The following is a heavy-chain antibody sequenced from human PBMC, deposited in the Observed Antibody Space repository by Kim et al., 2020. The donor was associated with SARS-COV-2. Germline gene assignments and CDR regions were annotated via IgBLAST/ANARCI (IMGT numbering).Heavy chain of an antibody. Sequence: SETLSLTCTVFGGSIRSRNYYWGWIRQPPGKGLEWIGSVFYSGTTYYSSSLESRVTIFVDTSKNQFSLKLSSVTAADTALYYCARHSYYDSSGYYVCFDP. J-gene: IGHJ5*02. CDR1: GGSIRSRNYY. D-gene: IGHD3-22*01. CDR2: VFYSGTT. V-gene: IGHV4-39*01. CDR3: ARHSYYDSSGYYVCFDP.